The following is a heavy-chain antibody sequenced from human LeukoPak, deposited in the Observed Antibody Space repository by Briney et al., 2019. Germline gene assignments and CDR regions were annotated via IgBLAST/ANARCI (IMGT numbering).Heavy chain of an antibody. Sequence: PGGSLRLSCAASGFTFSSYWMNWVRHAPGKGLEWVSSISSSSCYIYYADSVKGRFTISRDNAKNSLYLQMNSLRAEDTAVYYCARDRDDSSGRLFDYWGQGTLVTVSS. CDR2: ISSSSCYI. J-gene: IGHJ4*02. D-gene: IGHD3-22*01. CDR3: ARDRDDSSGRLFDY. V-gene: IGHV3-21*01. CDR1: GFTFSSYW.